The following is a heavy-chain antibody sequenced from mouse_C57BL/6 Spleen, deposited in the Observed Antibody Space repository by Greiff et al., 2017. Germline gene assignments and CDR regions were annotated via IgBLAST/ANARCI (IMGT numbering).Heavy chain of an antibody. CDR3: ARDWDEGSLGY. CDR2: ISSGSSTI. D-gene: IGHD4-1*01. CDR1: GFTFSDYG. Sequence: EVQLVESGGGLVKPGGSLKLSCAASGFTFSDYGMHWVRQAPEKGLEWVAYISSGSSTIYYADKVKGRFTISRDNATNTLFLQMTSLRSEDTAMYYCARDWDEGSLGYWGQGTTLTVSS. V-gene: IGHV5-17*01. J-gene: IGHJ2*01.